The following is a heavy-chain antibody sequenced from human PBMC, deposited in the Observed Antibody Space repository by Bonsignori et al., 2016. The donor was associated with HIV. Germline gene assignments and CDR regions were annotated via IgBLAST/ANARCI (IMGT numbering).Heavy chain of an antibody. J-gene: IGHJ4*02. CDR3: ATGRLEDLVSGYFFDS. V-gene: IGHV1-69*01. D-gene: IGHD5-12*01. CDR2: IIPVYGAA. Sequence: WVRQAPGQGLVYVGGIIPVYGAATYAQRFQGKVSITADESTTSAHLELPRLTSEDTAIYYCATGRLEDLVSGYFFDSWGQGTLVTVSS.